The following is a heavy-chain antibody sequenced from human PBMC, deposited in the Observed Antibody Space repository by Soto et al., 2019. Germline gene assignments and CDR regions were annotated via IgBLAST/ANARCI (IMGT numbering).Heavy chain of an antibody. CDR3: AADLHSGSYYDAFDI. J-gene: IGHJ3*02. CDR1: GFTFTSSA. Sequence: GASVKVSCKASGFTFTSSAVQWVRQARGQRLEWIGWIVVGGGNTNYAQKFQERVTITRDMSTSTAYMELSSLRSEDTAVYYCAADLHSGSYYDAFDIWGQGTMVTVSS. CDR2: IVVGGGNT. V-gene: IGHV1-58*01. D-gene: IGHD1-26*01.